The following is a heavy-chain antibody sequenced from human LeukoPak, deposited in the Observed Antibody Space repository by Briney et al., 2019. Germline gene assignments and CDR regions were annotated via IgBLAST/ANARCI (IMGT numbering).Heavy chain of an antibody. D-gene: IGHD6-13*01. V-gene: IGHV3-23*01. Sequence: PGGSLRLSCAVSGFIYNTYAMTWARQAPGKGLEWVSSIDNSGDYTYYADSVKGRFTISRDNSRNTLYLQMSSLRVEDTALYYCGKQFSSSWQFDPRGQGTLVTVSS. CDR1: GFIYNTYA. J-gene: IGHJ5*02. CDR2: IDNSGDYT. CDR3: GKQFSSSWQFDP.